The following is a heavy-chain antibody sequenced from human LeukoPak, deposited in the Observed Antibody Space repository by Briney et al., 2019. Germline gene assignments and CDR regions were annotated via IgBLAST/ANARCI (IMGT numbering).Heavy chain of an antibody. Sequence: ASVKVSCKASGYTFSNYDINWVRQATGQGLEWMGWMNPKSGNTGYARKFQGRVTMTSNTFISTAYMELSNLRSEDTAVYYCAREGSSSWNNYYYYYMDVWGKGTTVTVSS. J-gene: IGHJ6*03. CDR3: AREGSSSWNNYYYYYMDV. D-gene: IGHD6-13*01. CDR2: MNPKSGNT. V-gene: IGHV1-8*01. CDR1: GYTFSNYD.